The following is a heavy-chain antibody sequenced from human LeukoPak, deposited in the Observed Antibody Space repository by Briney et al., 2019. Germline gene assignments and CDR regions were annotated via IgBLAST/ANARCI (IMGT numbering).Heavy chain of an antibody. V-gene: IGHV1-2*02. D-gene: IGHD2-2*01. CDR3: ARDRVIPAATELSY. Sequence: ASVKVSCKASGYTFIGYYIHWVRQAPGQGLEWMGWINPNSGGTNYAQKFQGRVTMTRDMSISTAYMELSRLRSDDTAVYYCARDRVIPAATELSYWGQGTLVTVSS. J-gene: IGHJ4*02. CDR1: GYTFIGYY. CDR2: INPNSGGT.